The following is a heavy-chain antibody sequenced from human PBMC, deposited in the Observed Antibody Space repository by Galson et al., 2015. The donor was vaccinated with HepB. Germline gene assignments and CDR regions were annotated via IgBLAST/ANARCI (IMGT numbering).Heavy chain of an antibody. CDR3: SRGEYYDFWSDAFDI. V-gene: IGHV3-48*04. D-gene: IGHD3-3*01. Sequence: SLRLSCAASGLTFSSYTMNWVRQTPGKGLQWVSYISSNGATIHYADSVKGRFTIARDNAKNTMWLQMNSLKTEDTAVYYCSRGEYYDFWSDAFDIWGQGTMVTVSS. J-gene: IGHJ3*02. CDR2: ISSNGATI. CDR1: GLTFSSYT.